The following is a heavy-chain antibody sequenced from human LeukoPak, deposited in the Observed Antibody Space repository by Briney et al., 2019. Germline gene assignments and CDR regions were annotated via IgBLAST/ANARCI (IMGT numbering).Heavy chain of an antibody. D-gene: IGHD3-10*01. V-gene: IGHV4-34*01. J-gene: IGHJ4*02. Sequence: SETLSLTCAVYGGSFSGYYWSWIRQPPGKGLEWIGEINHSGSTNYNPSLKSRVTISVDTSKNQFSLKLSSVTAADTAVYFCARSSSASYHHAFGLWGQGILVTVSP. CDR1: GGSFSGYY. CDR2: INHSGST. CDR3: ARSSSASYHHAFGL.